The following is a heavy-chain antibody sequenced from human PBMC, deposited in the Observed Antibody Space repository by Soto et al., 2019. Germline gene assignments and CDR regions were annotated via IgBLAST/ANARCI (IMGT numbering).Heavy chain of an antibody. CDR3: ARSHKILGIAVANGLDY. V-gene: IGHV3-64*01. Sequence: EVQLVESGGGLVQPGGSLRLSCAASGFTFSSYAMHWVRQAPGKGLEYVSAISSNGGSTYYANSVKGRFTISRDNSKNTLYLQMGSLRAEDMAVYYCARSHKILGIAVANGLDYWGQGTLVTVSS. CDR2: ISSNGGST. D-gene: IGHD6-19*01. J-gene: IGHJ4*02. CDR1: GFTFSSYA.